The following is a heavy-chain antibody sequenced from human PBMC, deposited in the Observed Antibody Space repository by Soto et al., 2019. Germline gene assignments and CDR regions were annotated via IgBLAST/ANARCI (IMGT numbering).Heavy chain of an antibody. V-gene: IGHV4-39*01. CDR1: GGFISGSSYY. D-gene: IGHD3-3*01. CDR3: AARDFWSGYSWFDP. CDR2: FYYSGST. Sequence: SETLSLTCTVSGGFISGSSYYWGWIRQPPGKGLEWIGNFYYSGSTYYNPSLKSRVTMSVDTSKNQFSLKLSSVTAADTAVYYCAARDFWSGYSWFDPWGQGTLVTVSS. J-gene: IGHJ5*02.